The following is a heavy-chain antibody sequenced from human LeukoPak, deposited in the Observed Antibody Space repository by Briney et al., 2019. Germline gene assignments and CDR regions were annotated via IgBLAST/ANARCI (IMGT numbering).Heavy chain of an antibody. D-gene: IGHD6-19*01. CDR3: ARDRRRNIAVAARWGFGY. CDR2: ISAYNGNT. J-gene: IGHJ4*02. CDR1: GGTFTSYG. Sequence: ASVKVSCKASGGTFTSYGISWVRQAPGQGLEWMGWISAYNGNTNYAQKLQGRVTMTTDTSTSTAYMELRSLRSDDTAVYYCARDRRRNIAVAARWGFGYWDQGTLVIVSS. V-gene: IGHV1-18*01.